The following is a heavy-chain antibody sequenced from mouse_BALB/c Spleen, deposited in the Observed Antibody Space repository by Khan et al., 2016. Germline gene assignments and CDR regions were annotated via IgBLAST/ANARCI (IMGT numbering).Heavy chain of an antibody. CDR3: ARTDRRGYFDY. V-gene: IGHV1-9*01. J-gene: IGHJ2*01. CDR2: ILPGSGST. Sequence: QVQLKQSGAELMKPGASVKISCKATGYTFSSYWIEWVKQRPGHGLERIGEILPGSGSTNYNEKFRGKATFTADTSSNTAYMQLSSLTSEDSAVHYCARTDRRGYFDYWGQGTTLTVSS. CDR1: GYTFSSYW.